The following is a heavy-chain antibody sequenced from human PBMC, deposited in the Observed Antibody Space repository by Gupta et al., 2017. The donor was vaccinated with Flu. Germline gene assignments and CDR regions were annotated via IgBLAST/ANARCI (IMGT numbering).Heavy chain of an antibody. CDR1: GYTFTSYD. J-gene: IGHJ4*02. V-gene: IGHV1-8*01. CDR2: MNPNSGNT. Sequence: QVQLVQSGAEVKKPGASVKVSCKAYGYTFTSYDINWLRQATGQGLEWMGWMNPNSGNTGYAQKFQGRVTMTRNTSISTAYMELSSLRSEDTAVYYCARGSLSKQWLAFDYWGQGTLVTVSS. CDR3: ARGSLSKQWLAFDY. D-gene: IGHD6-19*01.